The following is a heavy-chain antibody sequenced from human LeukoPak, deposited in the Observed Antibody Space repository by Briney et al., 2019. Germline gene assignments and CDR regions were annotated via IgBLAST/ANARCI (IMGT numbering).Heavy chain of an antibody. CDR2: ISWNSGNI. V-gene: IGHV3-9*01. J-gene: IGHJ4*02. CDR1: GFTFDDFA. Sequence: PGGSLRLSCAASGFTFDDFAMHWVRQVPGKGLEWVSGISWNSGNIGYADSVKGRFTISRDNAKNSLYLQMNSLRAEDTALYYCAKGPYYFDYWGQGTLVTVSS. CDR3: AKGPYYFDY.